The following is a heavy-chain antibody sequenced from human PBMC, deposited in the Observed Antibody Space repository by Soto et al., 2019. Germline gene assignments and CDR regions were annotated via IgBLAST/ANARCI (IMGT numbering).Heavy chain of an antibody. CDR2: IKQDGSDK. V-gene: IGHV3-7*01. CDR1: GFTFSGYW. CDR3: ARDSPTLFDY. Sequence: GGSLRLSCTASGFTFSGYWMSWVRQAPGKGLEWVANIKQDGSDKYYVDSVKGRFTISRDNAKNSLYLQMNSLRAEDTAVYYCARDSPTLFDYWGQGTLVTVSS. J-gene: IGHJ4*02.